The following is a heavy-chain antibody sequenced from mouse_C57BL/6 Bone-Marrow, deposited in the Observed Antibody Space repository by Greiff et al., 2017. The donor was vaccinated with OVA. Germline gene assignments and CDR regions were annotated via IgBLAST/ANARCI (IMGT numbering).Heavy chain of an antibody. CDR1: GYAFSSSW. D-gene: IGHD6-1*01. CDR2: IYPGDGDT. V-gene: IGHV1-82*01. CDR3: ARSCLFFDY. J-gene: IGHJ2*01. Sequence: VKLQQSGPELVKPGASVKISCKASGYAFSSSWMNWVKQRPGKGLEWIGRIYPGDGDTNYNGKFKGKATLTADKSSSTAYMQLSSLTSEDSAVYFCARSCLFFDYWGQGTTLTVSS.